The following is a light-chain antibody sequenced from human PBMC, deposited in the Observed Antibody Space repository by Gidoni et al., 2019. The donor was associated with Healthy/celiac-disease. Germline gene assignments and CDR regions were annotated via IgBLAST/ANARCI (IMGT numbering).Light chain of an antibody. CDR1: QSISSY. CDR2: AES. J-gene: IGKJ1*01. V-gene: IGKV1-39*01. Sequence: DIQMTQSPSSLSASVGDRVTITCRASQSISSYLNWYQQKPGKAPKLLIYAESSLQSGVPSRFSGSGSGTDFTLTISSLQPEDFATYYCQQSYITQWTFGQGTKVEIK. CDR3: QQSYITQWT.